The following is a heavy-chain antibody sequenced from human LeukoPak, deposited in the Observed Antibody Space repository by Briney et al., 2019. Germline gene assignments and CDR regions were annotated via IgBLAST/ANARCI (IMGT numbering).Heavy chain of an antibody. V-gene: IGHV3-64*01. J-gene: IGHJ3*02. CDR3: ARAVHSGNDAFDI. CDR1: GFTFSSYA. D-gene: IGHD4-23*01. Sequence: GRSLRLPCAASGFTFSSYAMHWVRQAPGKGLEYDSAISSNGGSTYYANSVKGRFTISRDNSKNTLYLQMGSLRAEDMAVYYCARAVHSGNDAFDIWGQGTMVTVSS. CDR2: ISSNGGST.